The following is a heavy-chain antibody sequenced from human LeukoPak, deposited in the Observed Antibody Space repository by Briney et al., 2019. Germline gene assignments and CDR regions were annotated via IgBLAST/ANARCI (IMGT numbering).Heavy chain of an antibody. V-gene: IGHV3-64D*06. Sequence: GGSLRLSCSASGFTFSSYAMHWVRQAPGEGLEYVSAISSNGGSTYYADSVKGRFTISRDNSKNTLYLQMSSLRAEDTAVYYCVKDLPALRGYSYGYPDYWGQGTLVTVSS. CDR3: VKDLPALRGYSYGYPDY. D-gene: IGHD5-18*01. J-gene: IGHJ4*02. CDR2: ISSNGGST. CDR1: GFTFSSYA.